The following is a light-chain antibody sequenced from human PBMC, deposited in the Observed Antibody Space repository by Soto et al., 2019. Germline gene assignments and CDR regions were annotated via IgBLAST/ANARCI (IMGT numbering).Light chain of an antibody. Sequence: SYELTQPPSVSVAPGKTARITCGGNNIGSKSVHWYQQKPGQAPVLVIYYDSDRPSGIPERFSGSNSGNTATLTISRVEAGDEADYYCQVWDSGSDQVFGGGTKLTVL. CDR3: QVWDSGSDQV. CDR2: YDS. V-gene: IGLV3-21*04. CDR1: NIGSKS. J-gene: IGLJ3*02.